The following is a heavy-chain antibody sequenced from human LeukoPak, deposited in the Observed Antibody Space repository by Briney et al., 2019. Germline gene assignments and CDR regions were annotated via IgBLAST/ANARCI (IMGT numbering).Heavy chain of an antibody. CDR2: IIPIFGTA. CDR1: GGTFSSYA. J-gene: IGHJ4*02. V-gene: IGHV1-69*06. CDR3: AIRPTTVTTFYFDY. Sequence: SVKVSCKASGGTFSSYAISWVRQAPGRGLEWMGGIIPIFGTANYAQKFQGRVTITADKSTSTAYMELSSLRSEDTAVYYCAIRPTTVTTFYFDYWGQGTLVTVSS. D-gene: IGHD4-17*01.